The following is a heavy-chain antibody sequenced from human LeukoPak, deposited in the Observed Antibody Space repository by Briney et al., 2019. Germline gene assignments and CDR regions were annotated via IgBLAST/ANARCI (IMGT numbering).Heavy chain of an antibody. D-gene: IGHD4-17*01. Sequence: GRSLRLSCAASGFTFSSYWMNWVRQAPGKGLEWVANIKQDGSEKYYVDSVKGRFTISRDNAKNSLYLQMNSLRAEDTAVYYCAKGLRYGDYVSPFDYWGQGTLVTVSS. CDR3: AKGLRYGDYVSPFDY. J-gene: IGHJ4*02. CDR2: IKQDGSEK. V-gene: IGHV3-7*01. CDR1: GFTFSSYW.